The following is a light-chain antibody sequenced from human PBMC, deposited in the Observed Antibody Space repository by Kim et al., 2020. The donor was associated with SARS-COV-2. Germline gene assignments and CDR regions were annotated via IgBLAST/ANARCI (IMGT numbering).Light chain of an antibody. J-gene: IGKJ4*01. V-gene: IGKV4-1*01. CDR2: WAS. Sequence: DIVMTQSTDSLAVSLGETATINCKSSQSVLYNSNNKYYLAWYQQRPGQPPKLLIYWASTRQSGVPDRFSGSGSGTDFTLTISRLQAEDVAVYYCQQYYRVPLTFGGGTKVDIK. CDR3: QQYYRVPLT. CDR1: QSVLYNSNNKYY.